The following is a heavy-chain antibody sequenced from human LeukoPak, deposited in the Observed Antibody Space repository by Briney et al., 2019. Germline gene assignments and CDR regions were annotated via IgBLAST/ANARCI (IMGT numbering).Heavy chain of an antibody. CDR3: AKDKDPWKSTAISDFDY. Sequence: GGSLRLSCAASGFTFSTYGMHWVRQAPGKGLGWVAFIRYDGTNKYYADSVKGRFTISRDNSKNTLYLQMNSLRGEDTAVYFCAKDKDPWKSTAISDFDYWGQGTLVTVSS. J-gene: IGHJ4*02. V-gene: IGHV3-30*02. D-gene: IGHD1-1*01. CDR1: GFTFSTYG. CDR2: IRYDGTNK.